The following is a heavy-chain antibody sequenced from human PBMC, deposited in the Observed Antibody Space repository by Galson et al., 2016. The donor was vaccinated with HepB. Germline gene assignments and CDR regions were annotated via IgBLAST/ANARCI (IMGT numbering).Heavy chain of an antibody. CDR1: GFTFSRSW. J-gene: IGHJ4*02. CDR2: IKEDGSST. V-gene: IGHV3-7*03. CDR3: ARYHISGRGPFFDY. D-gene: IGHD5-12*01. Sequence: SLRLSCAASGFTFSRSWMTWVRQAPGRGLEWLANIKEDGSSTNHVDSVKGRFTISRDNAKTSLYLQMNSLRAEDTAVYYCARYHISGRGPFFDYWGQGIPVPLSS.